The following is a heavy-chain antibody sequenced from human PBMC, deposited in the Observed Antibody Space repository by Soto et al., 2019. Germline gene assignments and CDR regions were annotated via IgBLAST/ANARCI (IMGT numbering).Heavy chain of an antibody. J-gene: IGHJ5*02. D-gene: IGHD1-26*01. CDR3: ARDPTGIVGAPGRFEP. V-gene: IGHV3-48*02. CDR2: ISSSSSTI. Sequence: GGSLRLSCAASGFTFSSYSMNWVRQAPGKGLEWVSYISSSSSTIYYADSVKGRFTISRDNAKNSLYLQMNSLRDEDTAVYYCARDPTGIVGAPGRFEPWGQGTLVTVSS. CDR1: GFTFSSYS.